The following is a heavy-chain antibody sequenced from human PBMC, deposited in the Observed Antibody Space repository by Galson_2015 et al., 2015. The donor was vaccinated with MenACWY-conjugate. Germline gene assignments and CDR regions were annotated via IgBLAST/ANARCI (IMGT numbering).Heavy chain of an antibody. CDR3: AKDLQTYYYDSSGPYWFDP. CDR1: GFTFSSYA. J-gene: IGHJ5*02. CDR2: ISGSGGST. Sequence: SLRLSCAASGFTFSSYAMSWVRQAPGKGLEWVSAISGSGGSTYYADSVKGRFTISRDNSKNTLYLQMNSLRAEDTAVYYCAKDLQTYYYDSSGPYWFDPWGQGTLVTVSS. D-gene: IGHD3-22*01. V-gene: IGHV3-23*01.